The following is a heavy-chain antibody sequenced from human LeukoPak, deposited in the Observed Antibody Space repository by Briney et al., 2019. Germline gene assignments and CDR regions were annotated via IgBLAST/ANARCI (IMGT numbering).Heavy chain of an antibody. D-gene: IGHD2-2*01. CDR3: ARAPITSPFYFDY. CDR1: GFAFDEHG. V-gene: IGHV3-20*04. CDR2: INWSGGST. Sequence: AGGSLRFSCTASGFAFDEHGMSWVRQVPGKGLEWVSGINWSGGSTGYADPLRGRFTISRDNAKNSLYLQMDSLRAEDTALYYCARAPITSPFYFDYWGQGTLVTVSS. J-gene: IGHJ4*02.